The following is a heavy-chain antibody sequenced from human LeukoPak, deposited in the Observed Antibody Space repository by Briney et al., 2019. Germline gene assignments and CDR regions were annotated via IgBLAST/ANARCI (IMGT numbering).Heavy chain of an antibody. CDR1: GYTFTDSY. Sequence: GASVKVSCKASGYTFTDSYIHWMRQAPGQGLEWMGWIYPNSGGTNYAQKFQGRVTMTRDMSISTAYMELSRLRSDDTAVYYCARVLARGSNYYDSSGYYYWGQGTLVTVSS. CDR2: IYPNSGGT. J-gene: IGHJ4*02. CDR3: ARVLARGSNYYDSSGYYY. V-gene: IGHV1-2*02. D-gene: IGHD3-22*01.